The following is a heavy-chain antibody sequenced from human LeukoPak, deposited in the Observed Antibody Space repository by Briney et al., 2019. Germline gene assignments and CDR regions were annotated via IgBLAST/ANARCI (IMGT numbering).Heavy chain of an antibody. D-gene: IGHD6-19*01. Sequence: GESLKISCKGSGYSFTSYWIGWLRQMPAKSLEEMGIIYPGDSDTRYSPSFEGGVTTFADKTISTAYLQWSSMNASDTAMYYCARHFKYSSGGHWLDPWGQGTLVTVSS. V-gene: IGHV5-51*01. CDR1: GYSFTSYW. J-gene: IGHJ5*02. CDR3: ARHFKYSSGGHWLDP. CDR2: IYPGDSDT.